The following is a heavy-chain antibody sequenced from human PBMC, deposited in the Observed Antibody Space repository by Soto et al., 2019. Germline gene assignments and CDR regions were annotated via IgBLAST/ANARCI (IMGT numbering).Heavy chain of an antibody. CDR1: GFNLSGSA. CDR2: IRSKANSYAT. CDR3: TRQEYRSSDPTNFYYYYMDV. Sequence: GGSLRLSCAASGFNLSGSAMHWVRQASGKGLEWVGRIRSKANSYATAYAASVKGRFTISRDDSKNTAYLQMNSLKIEDTAVYYCTRQEYRSSDPTNFYYYYMDVWGKGTTVTVSS. D-gene: IGHD6-6*01. V-gene: IGHV3-73*01. J-gene: IGHJ6*03.